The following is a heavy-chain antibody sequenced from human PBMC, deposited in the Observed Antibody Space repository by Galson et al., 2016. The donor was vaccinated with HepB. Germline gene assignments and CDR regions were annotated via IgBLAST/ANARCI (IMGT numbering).Heavy chain of an antibody. V-gene: IGHV4-61*01. CDR2: VFYDERN. CDR3: AKIGWGGDS. J-gene: IGHJ4*02. Sequence: SETLSLTCSVSGASVSSPTSFWTWIRQPPGKGLEWIGFVFYDERNGYDPSFKSRVTISLDTSNNQFSLKLTSVTTADTAVYYCAKIGWGGDSWGPGALVAVSS. D-gene: IGHD3-10*01. CDR1: GASVSSPTSF.